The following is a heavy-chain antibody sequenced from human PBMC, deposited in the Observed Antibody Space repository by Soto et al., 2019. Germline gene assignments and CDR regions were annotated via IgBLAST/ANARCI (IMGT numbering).Heavy chain of an antibody. CDR2: IHDRGST. V-gene: IGHV4-4*02. CDR3: AGQWAAGYGAFDP. D-gene: IGHD3-9*01. J-gene: IGHJ5*02. Sequence: QVKLQESGPGLEKPSGTLSLTCAVSGGSISNNRWWTWVRKAPGKGLEWIGEIHDRGSTNYNLSLKSRATVSIDRSKHQFSLEMRAVTAADTAVYYCAGQWAAGYGAFDPWGQGTLVTVSS. CDR1: GGSISNNRW.